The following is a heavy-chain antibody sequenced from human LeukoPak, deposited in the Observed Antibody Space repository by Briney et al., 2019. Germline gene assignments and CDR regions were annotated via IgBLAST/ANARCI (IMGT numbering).Heavy chain of an antibody. CDR3: AAGGDYPHFDY. Sequence: PGGSLRLSCAASGLTFSSYAMSWVRQAPGXGLEWVSGISGSGGSTYYADSVKGRFTISRDNSKNTLYLQMNSLRAEDTAVFYCAAGGDYPHFDYWGQGTLVTVSS. D-gene: IGHD4-17*01. J-gene: IGHJ4*02. CDR2: ISGSGGST. V-gene: IGHV3-23*01. CDR1: GLTFSSYA.